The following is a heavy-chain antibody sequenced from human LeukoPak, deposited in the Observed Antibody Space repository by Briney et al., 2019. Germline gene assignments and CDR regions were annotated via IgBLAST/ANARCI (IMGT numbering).Heavy chain of an antibody. J-gene: IGHJ5*02. CDR2: INPSGGST. CDR3: ARESGRGDEQENWFDP. D-gene: IGHD5-24*01. Sequence: ASVKVSCKASGYTFTSYYMHWVRQAPGQGLEWMGIINPSGGSTSYAQKFQGRVTMTRDMSTSTVYMELSSLRSEDTAVYYCARESGRGDEQENWFDPWGQGTLVTVSS. V-gene: IGHV1-46*01. CDR1: GYTFTSYY.